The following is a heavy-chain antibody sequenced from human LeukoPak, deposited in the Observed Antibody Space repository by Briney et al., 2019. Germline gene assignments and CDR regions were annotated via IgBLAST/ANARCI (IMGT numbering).Heavy chain of an antibody. Sequence: GGSLRLSCVASGFTFSGCAMSWVRQAPGKGLEWVSSISGSGSGGSTYYADSVKGRFTISRDNTKNTLYLQMNSLRAEDTAVYYCAKDRHAPGRYCSSTSCFPFDSWGQGTLVTVSS. CDR1: GFTFSGCA. CDR2: ISGSGSGGST. D-gene: IGHD2-2*01. V-gene: IGHV3-23*01. J-gene: IGHJ5*01. CDR3: AKDRHAPGRYCSSTSCFPFDS.